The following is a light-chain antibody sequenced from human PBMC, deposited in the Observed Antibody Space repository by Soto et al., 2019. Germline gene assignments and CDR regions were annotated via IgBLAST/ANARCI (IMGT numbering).Light chain of an antibody. V-gene: IGKV1-27*01. CDR2: KSS. CDR1: QCXRHY. J-gene: IGKJ1*01. CDR3: QNFDSAPQT. Sequence: DIPMTHSPSSLSASVGDRFTITCRASQCXRHYLALYQQKPGKVPNLLXDKSSNLHSGGPSRLRGGGSGTEFTLTISSLHPEDVATYYFQNFDSAPQTFGQGTKVDI.